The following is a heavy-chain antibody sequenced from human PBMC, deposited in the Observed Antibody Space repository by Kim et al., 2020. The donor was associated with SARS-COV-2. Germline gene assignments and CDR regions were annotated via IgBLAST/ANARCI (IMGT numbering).Heavy chain of an antibody. CDR1: GYTFTNYG. D-gene: IGHD5-18*01. V-gene: IGHV1-18*01. CDR3: ARWDTTKTTLLDS. Sequence: ASVKVSCKASGYTFTNYGISWVRLAAGQGLEWLGWTSPSKGNTKYAQKVRDRVTLTTDTSTKTVYLDLRGLTSDDTGVYYCARWDTTKTTLLDSWGQGT. CDR2: TSPSKGNT. J-gene: IGHJ4*02.